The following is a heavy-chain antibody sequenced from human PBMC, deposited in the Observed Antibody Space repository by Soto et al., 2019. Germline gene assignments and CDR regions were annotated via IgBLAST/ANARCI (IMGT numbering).Heavy chain of an antibody. CDR3: ARDKGGAALKGSGMDV. V-gene: IGHV4-31*02. CDR1: GGSIGSRDYY. J-gene: IGHJ6*02. CDR2: IYYNGNT. Sequence: QVQVQESGPGLVKPSQTLSLKCSVSGGSIGSRDYYGSWIRQHPEKGLEWIGSIYYNGNTDYNPSLRGRPTMSLDTSMNEFSLKLTSVTAADTAVYYCARDKGGAALKGSGMDVWGQGTTVTVS. D-gene: IGHD3-10*01.